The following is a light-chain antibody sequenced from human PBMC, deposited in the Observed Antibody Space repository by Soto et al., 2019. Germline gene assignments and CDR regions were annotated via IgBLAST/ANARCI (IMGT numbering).Light chain of an antibody. Sequence: KRVIISCSGSRSNIGSNSVNWYQQLPGTAPKLLIYINDQRPSGVPDRFSGSTSGTSVSLAISGLQSEDEADYYCASWDDRLKGYVFGTGTKVTVL. V-gene: IGLV1-44*01. J-gene: IGLJ1*01. CDR3: ASWDDRLKGYV. CDR2: IND. CDR1: RSNIGSNS.